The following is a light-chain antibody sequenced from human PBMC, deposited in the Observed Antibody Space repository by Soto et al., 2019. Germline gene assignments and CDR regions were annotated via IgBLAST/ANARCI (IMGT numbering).Light chain of an antibody. CDR3: QHYGDSIST. CDR2: DAS. V-gene: IGKV3D-20*01. Sequence: IVLTQSPGTLSVSPGEVATLSCGASQTIASNFLAWYQQKPGLAPRLLGYDASKMATGIPDRFSGSGSGTDFTLTIATLEPEDFAVDYCQHYGDSISTFGGGTRVEI. J-gene: IGKJ4*01. CDR1: QTIASNF.